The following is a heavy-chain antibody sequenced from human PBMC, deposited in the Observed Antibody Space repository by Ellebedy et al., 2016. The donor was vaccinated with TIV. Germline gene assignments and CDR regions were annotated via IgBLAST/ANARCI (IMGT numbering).Heavy chain of an antibody. J-gene: IGHJ4*02. Sequence: AASVKVSCKASGYTFTTYYIHWVRQAPGQGLEWMAIINPSGGVTTYAQKFQGRITVTRDTSKSTVYMELTSLRSEDTAVYYCAREEVGATRPSDYWGQGTLVTVFS. CDR2: INPSGGVT. D-gene: IGHD1-26*01. CDR3: AREEVGATRPSDY. V-gene: IGHV1-46*01. CDR1: GYTFTTYY.